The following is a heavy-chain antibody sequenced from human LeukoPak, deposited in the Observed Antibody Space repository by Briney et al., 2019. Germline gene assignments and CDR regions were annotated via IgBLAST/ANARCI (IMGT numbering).Heavy chain of an antibody. J-gene: IGHJ4*02. CDR1: GVSFSRAW. V-gene: IGHV3-7*01. D-gene: IGHD5-24*01. CDR2: IKEDGSED. CDR3: ARDADGYED. Sequence: GGSLRLSCAASGVSFSRAWMSWVRQAPGKGLEWVANIKEDGSEDYYADSVKGRFAISKDNAKNSLYLQMNSLRAEDTAMYYCARDADGYEDWGEGTLVTVSS.